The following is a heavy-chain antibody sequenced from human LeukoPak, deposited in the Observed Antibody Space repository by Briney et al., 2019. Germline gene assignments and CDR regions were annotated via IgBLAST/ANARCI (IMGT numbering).Heavy chain of an antibody. D-gene: IGHD3-22*01. CDR2: IKSKTDGGTT. J-gene: IGHJ4*02. V-gene: IGHV3-15*01. CDR3: TTLYYYDSSGYPLDY. Sequence: GGSLRLSCAASGFTFSNAWMSWVRQALGKGLEWVGRIKSKTDGGTTDYAAPVKGRFTISRDDSKNTLYLQVNSLKTEDTAVYYCTTLYYYDSSGYPLDYWGQGTLVTVSS. CDR1: GFTFSNAW.